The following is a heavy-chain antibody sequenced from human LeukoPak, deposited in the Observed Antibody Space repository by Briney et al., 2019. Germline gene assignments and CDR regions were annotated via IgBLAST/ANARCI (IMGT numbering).Heavy chain of an antibody. CDR1: GGTFSSYA. J-gene: IGHJ4*02. CDR2: IIPILGIA. CDR3: ARAPDMVRGVIDHYFDY. D-gene: IGHD3-10*01. Sequence: ASVKVSCKASGGTFSSYAISWVRQAPGQGLEWMGRIIPILGIANYAQKFQGRATITADKSTSTAYMELSSLRSEDTAVYYCARAPDMVRGVIDHYFDYWGQGTLVTVSS. V-gene: IGHV1-69*04.